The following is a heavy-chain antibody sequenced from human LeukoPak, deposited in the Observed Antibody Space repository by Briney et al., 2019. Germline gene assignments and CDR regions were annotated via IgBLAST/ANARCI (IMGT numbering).Heavy chain of an antibody. J-gene: IGHJ6*02. V-gene: IGHV3-53*01. CDR2: TDIVGST. CDR1: KFTVSSNY. CDR3: ARSLDYSPPMDV. Sequence: GRSLRLSCAAYKFTVSSNYKSWVRQAPGKGPVRVSVTDIVGSTYDADSVNGRFTISRDNSKITLSPQMNSLRVEDTAVYYCARSLDYSPPMDVWGQGTTVTVSS. D-gene: IGHD2-21*01.